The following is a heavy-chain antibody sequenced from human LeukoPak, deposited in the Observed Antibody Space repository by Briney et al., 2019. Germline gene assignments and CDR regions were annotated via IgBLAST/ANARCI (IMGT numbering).Heavy chain of an antibody. V-gene: IGHV3-23*01. CDR2: ISGSGGGT. CDR1: GLTFSSYG. CDR3: AKFPQGGQWLVRHWFDP. D-gene: IGHD6-19*01. Sequence: GRSLRLSCAASGLTFSSYGMHWVRQAPGKGLEWVSGISGSGGGTYYADSVKGRFTISRDNSKNTLYLQMNSLRAEDTAVYYCAKFPQGGQWLVRHWFDPWGQGTLVTVSS. J-gene: IGHJ5*02.